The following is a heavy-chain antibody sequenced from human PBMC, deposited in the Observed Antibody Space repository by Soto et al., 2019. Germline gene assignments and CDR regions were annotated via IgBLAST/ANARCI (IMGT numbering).Heavy chain of an antibody. J-gene: IGHJ4*02. D-gene: IGHD1-26*01. CDR2: ISGSGGST. CDR3: AKDGSYSGSLYYFDY. V-gene: IGHV3-23*01. Sequence: PGWSLRLSCAASGFTFSSYAMSWVRQAPGKGLEWVSAISGSGGSTYYADSVKGRFTISRDNSKNTLYLQMNSLRAEDTAVYYCAKDGSYSGSLYYFDYWGQGTLVTVSS. CDR1: GFTFSSYA.